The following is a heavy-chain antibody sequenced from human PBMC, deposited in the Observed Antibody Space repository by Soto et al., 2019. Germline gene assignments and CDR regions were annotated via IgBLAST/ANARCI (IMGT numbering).Heavy chain of an antibody. Sequence: SLRLSCAASGFTVSSNYMSWVRQAPGKGLEWVSVIYSGGSTYYADSVKGRFTISRDNSKNTLYLQMNSLRAEDTAVYYCARDYLSNNYYYGMDVWGQGTTVTVSS. V-gene: IGHV3-53*01. J-gene: IGHJ6*02. CDR3: ARDYLSNNYYYGMDV. D-gene: IGHD3-3*02. CDR2: IYSGGST. CDR1: GFTVSSNY.